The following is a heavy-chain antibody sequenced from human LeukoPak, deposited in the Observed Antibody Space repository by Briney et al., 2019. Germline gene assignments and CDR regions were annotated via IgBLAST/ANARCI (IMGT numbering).Heavy chain of an antibody. J-gene: IGHJ6*02. CDR2: IISDGSAT. V-gene: IGHV3-74*01. Sequence: PGGSLRLSCAASGFTFSNYWMQWVRQAPGKGLVWVSRIISDGSATNYADSVKGRFTISRDNAKNTLYLQMNSLRVEDMAVYYCARDRVPYCSGVSCSVDVWGQGTTVTVAS. CDR3: ARDRVPYCSGVSCSVDV. CDR1: GFTFSNYW. D-gene: IGHD2-15*01.